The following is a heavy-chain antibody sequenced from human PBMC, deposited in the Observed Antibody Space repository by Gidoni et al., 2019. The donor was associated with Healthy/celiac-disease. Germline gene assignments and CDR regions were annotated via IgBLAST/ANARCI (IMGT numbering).Heavy chain of an antibody. V-gene: IGHV1-58*01. Sequence: QMQLVQSGPEVKKPGTSVKVSCKASGFTFTSSAVQWVRQARGQRLEWIGWIVVGSGNTNYAQKCQERVTITRDMSTSTAYMELSSLRSEDTAVYYCAADASYYYDSSGYLWWGQGTLVTVSS. D-gene: IGHD3-22*01. J-gene: IGHJ4*02. CDR2: IVVGSGNT. CDR3: AADASYYYDSSGYLW. CDR1: GFTFTSSA.